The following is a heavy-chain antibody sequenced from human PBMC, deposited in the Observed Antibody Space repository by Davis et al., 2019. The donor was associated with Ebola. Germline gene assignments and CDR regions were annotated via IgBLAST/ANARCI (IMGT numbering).Heavy chain of an antibody. CDR3: ARDQVAGTYYYGMDV. Sequence: GESLKISCAASGFTFSSYAMHLVRLAPGKGLEWVAVISNDGSNKYYADSVKGRFNISRDNSKNTLYLQMNSLRAEDTAVYYCARDQVAGTYYYGMDVWGQGTTVTVSS. J-gene: IGHJ6*02. D-gene: IGHD6-19*01. CDR1: GFTFSSYA. V-gene: IGHV3-30-3*01. CDR2: ISNDGSNK.